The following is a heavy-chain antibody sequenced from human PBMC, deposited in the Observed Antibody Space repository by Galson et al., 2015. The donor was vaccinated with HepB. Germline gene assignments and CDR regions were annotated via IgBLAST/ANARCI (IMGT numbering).Heavy chain of an antibody. D-gene: IGHD1/OR15-1a*01. V-gene: IGHV1-2*04. CDR2: INPNSGDT. CDR1: GYTFTAYY. J-gene: IGHJ3*01. CDR3: ARGEEQGGFDV. Sequence: SGYTFTAYYMHWVRQAPGQGPEWMGWINPNSGDTNYAQKFQGWVTMTRDTSISTAYMELSSLKSDDTAVYYCARGEEQGGFDVWGQGTLVTVSS.